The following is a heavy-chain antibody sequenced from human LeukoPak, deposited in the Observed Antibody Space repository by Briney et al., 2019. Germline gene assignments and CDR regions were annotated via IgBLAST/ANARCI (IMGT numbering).Heavy chain of an antibody. CDR3: ARVGYSGWNLEY. CDR1: GFTFRSYW. Sequence: GGSLRLSCAASGFTFRSYWMSWVRQAPGKGLEWVANINQGGSVKYYVDSVKGRFTISRDDARNSLYVQMNSLRDEDTAVYYCARVGYSGWNLEYWGQGTLVTVSS. CDR2: INQGGSVK. D-gene: IGHD5-12*01. J-gene: IGHJ4*02. V-gene: IGHV3-7*01.